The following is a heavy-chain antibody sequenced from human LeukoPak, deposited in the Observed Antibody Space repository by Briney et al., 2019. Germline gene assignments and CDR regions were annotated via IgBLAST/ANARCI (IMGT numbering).Heavy chain of an antibody. CDR3: AREAAMDDVGY. CDR1: GDIVSSNSAG. CDR2: TYYRSKWYN. J-gene: IGHJ4*02. Sequence: SQTLSLTCAISGDIVSSNSAGWNWIRLSPSRGLEWLGMTYYRSKWYNDYAVSVKSRITINPDTSKNQFSLQLNSVTPEDTAVYYCAREAAMDDVGYWGQGTLVTVSS. V-gene: IGHV6-1*01. D-gene: IGHD2-2*01.